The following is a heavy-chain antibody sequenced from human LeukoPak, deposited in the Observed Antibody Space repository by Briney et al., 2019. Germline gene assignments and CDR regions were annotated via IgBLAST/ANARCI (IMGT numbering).Heavy chain of an antibody. V-gene: IGHV4-61*02. J-gene: IGHJ4*02. CDR3: ARSFSEKFYFES. CDR1: GDSISRGRYY. CDR2: IYASGKT. Sequence: PSETLSLTCTVSGDSISRGRYYWSWVRQPAGKELEWIGRIYASGKTDYNPYTPSLKSRVAMSLDTSKNQVSLYLTSVTAADTAMYFCARSFSEKFYFESWGQGTLVTVSS. D-gene: IGHD1-26*01.